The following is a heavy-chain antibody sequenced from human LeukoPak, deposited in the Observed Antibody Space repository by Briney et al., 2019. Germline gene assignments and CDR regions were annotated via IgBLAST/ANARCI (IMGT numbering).Heavy chain of an antibody. J-gene: IGHJ3*02. CDR2: ILYTGSP. CDR1: GGSIGTNY. Sequence: SETLSLTCTVSGGSIGTNYWNWIRQPPGKGLEWLGYILYTGSPSYNPSLKSRVTMSVDTSKNLYSLKLTSVTAADTAVYYCASSRGVVTAYDIWGQGTMVTVSS. V-gene: IGHV4-59*01. CDR3: ASSRGVVTAYDI. D-gene: IGHD2-21*02.